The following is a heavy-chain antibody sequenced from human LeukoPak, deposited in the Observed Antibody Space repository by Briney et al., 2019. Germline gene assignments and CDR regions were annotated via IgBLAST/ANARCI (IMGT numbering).Heavy chain of an antibody. CDR1: GGSISGYY. V-gene: IGHV4-59*08. CDR3: ARGIAAAGGY. D-gene: IGHD6-13*01. CDR2: IYYSGNT. J-gene: IGHJ4*02. Sequence: SETLSLTCSVSGGSISGYYWSWIRQSPGKGLEWIGYIYYSGNTNYNPSLKGRVTISVDMSKNQFSLNLRSVTAADTAVYYCARGIAAAGGYWGQGTLVTVSS.